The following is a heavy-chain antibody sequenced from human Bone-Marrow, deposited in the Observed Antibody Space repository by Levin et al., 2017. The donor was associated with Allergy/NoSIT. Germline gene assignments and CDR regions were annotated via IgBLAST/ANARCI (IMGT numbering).Heavy chain of an antibody. CDR2: ISAGDAST. CDR3: AKVRRGLDAFDI. Sequence: ASVKVSCAASGFIFSSSAMTWVRQAPGKGLEWVSSISAGDASTYYTDSVKGRLTVSRDNSKNTLYLQMNSLRVEDTALYYCAKVRRGLDAFDIWGQGTMVTVSS. CDR1: GFIFSSSA. V-gene: IGHV3-23*01. J-gene: IGHJ3*02. D-gene: IGHD3/OR15-3a*01.